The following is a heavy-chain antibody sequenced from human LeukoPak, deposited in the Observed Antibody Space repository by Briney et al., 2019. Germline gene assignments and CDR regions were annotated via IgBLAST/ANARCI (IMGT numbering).Heavy chain of an antibody. V-gene: IGHV4-61*08. CDR2: IYYSGST. J-gene: IGHJ3*02. D-gene: IGHD2-21*01. CDR1: GGSVSSGGYY. Sequence: KPSETLSLTCTVSGGSVSSGGYYWSWIRQPPGKGLEWIGYIYYSGSTNYNPSLKSRVTVSVDTSKNQFSLKLSSVTAADTAVYYCASEVRDYGGPHGAFDIWGQGTMVTVSS. CDR3: ASEVRDYGGPHGAFDI.